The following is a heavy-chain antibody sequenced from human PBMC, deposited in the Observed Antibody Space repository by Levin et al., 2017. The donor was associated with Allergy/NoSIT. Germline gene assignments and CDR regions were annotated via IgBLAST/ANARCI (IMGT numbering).Heavy chain of an antibody. Sequence: ESGPTLVKPTQTLTLTCTFSGFSLSTSGVGVGWIRQPPGKALEWLALIYWDDDERYSPYLKSRLTITKDTSKNQAVLRMTTMSPADTATYYCAHTPSFSDYYTFHYWGQGTLVTVSS. D-gene: IGHD2-21*02. V-gene: IGHV2-5*02. CDR2: IYWDDDE. CDR1: GFSLSTSGVG. J-gene: IGHJ4*02. CDR3: AHTPSFSDYYTFHY.